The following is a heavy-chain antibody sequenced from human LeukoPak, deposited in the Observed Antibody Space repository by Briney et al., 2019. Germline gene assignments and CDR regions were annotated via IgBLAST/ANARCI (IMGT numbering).Heavy chain of an antibody. J-gene: IGHJ4*02. D-gene: IGHD3-10*01. CDR1: GFTFSSYA. V-gene: IGHV3-23*01. CDR3: AKDRGVYGSGSSSYYFDY. CDR2: ISGSGGST. Sequence: GGSLRLSCAASGFTFSSYAMSWVLQAPGKGLEWVSAISGSGGSTYYADSVKGRFTISRDNSKNTLYLQMNSLRAEDTAVYYCAKDRGVYGSGSSSYYFDYWGQGTLVTVSS.